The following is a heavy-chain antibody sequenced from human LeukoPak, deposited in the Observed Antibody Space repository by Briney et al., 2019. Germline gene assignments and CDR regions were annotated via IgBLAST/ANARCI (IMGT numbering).Heavy chain of an antibody. V-gene: IGHV1-2*06. CDR3: ARVGYSSSWYFDY. Sequence: ATVKVSCKASGYTFTGYYMHWVRQAPGQGLEWVGRINPNSGGTNYAQKFQRRVTMTRDTSISTAYMELSRLRSDDTAVYYCARVGYSSSWYFDYWGQGTPVTVSS. CDR1: GYTFTGYY. D-gene: IGHD6-13*01. J-gene: IGHJ4*02. CDR2: INPNSGGT.